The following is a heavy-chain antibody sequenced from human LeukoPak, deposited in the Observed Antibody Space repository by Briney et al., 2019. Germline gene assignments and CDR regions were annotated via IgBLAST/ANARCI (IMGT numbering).Heavy chain of an antibody. V-gene: IGHV3-53*01. Sequence: GGSLRLSCAASGFTVSSSYMTWVRQAAGKGLEWVSVIRSGGSTVYADSVKGRFTISRDNSKNTLYLQLNSLRAEDTAVYYCAREGSGRTAYNDGLDVWGQGTMVIVSS. CDR1: GFTVSSSY. D-gene: IGHD3-10*01. J-gene: IGHJ3*01. CDR2: IRSGGST. CDR3: AREGSGRTAYNDGLDV.